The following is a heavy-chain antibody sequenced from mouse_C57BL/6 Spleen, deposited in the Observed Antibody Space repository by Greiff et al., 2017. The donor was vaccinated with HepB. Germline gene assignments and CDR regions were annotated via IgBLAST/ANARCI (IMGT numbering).Heavy chain of an antibody. CDR1: GYTFTSYW. D-gene: IGHD2-3*01. CDR3: ARPIYDGYYDPFAY. V-gene: IGHV1-72*01. J-gene: IGHJ3*01. Sequence: QVQLKQPGAELVKPGASVKLSCKASGYTFTSYWMHWVKQRPGRGLEWIGRIDPNSGGTKYNEKFKSKATLTVDKPSSTAYMQLSSLTSEDSAVYYCARPIYDGYYDPFAYWGQGTLVTVSA. CDR2: IDPNSGGT.